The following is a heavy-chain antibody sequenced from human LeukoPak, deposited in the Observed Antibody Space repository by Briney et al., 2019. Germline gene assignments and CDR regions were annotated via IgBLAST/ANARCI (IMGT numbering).Heavy chain of an antibody. Sequence: GGSLRLSCAGSGFTFSQSWMHWVRQAPGKGLVWVSRINSDGSSTTYGDSVKGRFTISRDNVKNVLYLQMHSLRAGDTAVYYCAILTGIAAAAWGQGTLVTVSS. CDR1: GFTFSQSW. CDR2: INSDGSST. J-gene: IGHJ5*02. CDR3: AILTGIAAAA. D-gene: IGHD6-13*01. V-gene: IGHV3-74*01.